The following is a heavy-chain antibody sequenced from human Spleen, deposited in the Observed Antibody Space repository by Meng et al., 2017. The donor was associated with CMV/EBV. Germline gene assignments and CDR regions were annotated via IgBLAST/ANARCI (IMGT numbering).Heavy chain of an antibody. CDR2: IWYDGTNK. J-gene: IGHJ4*02. V-gene: IGHV3-33*06. CDR3: AKAGFPGVLRFLEWLSHFDY. CDR1: LSTYD. Sequence: LSTYDMHWVRQAPGKGLEWVAHIWYDGTNKYYTDSVKGRFTISRDNSKNTLYLQMNSLRAEDTAVYYCAKAGFPGVLRFLEWLSHFDYWGQGTLVTVSS. D-gene: IGHD3-3*01.